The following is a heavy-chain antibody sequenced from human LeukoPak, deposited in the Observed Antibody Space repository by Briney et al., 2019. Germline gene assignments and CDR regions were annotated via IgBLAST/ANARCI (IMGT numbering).Heavy chain of an antibody. CDR2: ISYDGSNK. V-gene: IGHV3-30*18. CDR1: GFTFSSYG. D-gene: IGHD6-13*01. Sequence: GRSLRLSCAASGFTFSSYGMHWVRQAPGKGLGWVAVISYDGSNKYYADSVKGRFTISRDNSKNTLYLQMNSLRAEDTAVYYCAKDRAAAGTRWFDPWGQGTLVTVSS. CDR3: AKDRAAAGTRWFDP. J-gene: IGHJ5*02.